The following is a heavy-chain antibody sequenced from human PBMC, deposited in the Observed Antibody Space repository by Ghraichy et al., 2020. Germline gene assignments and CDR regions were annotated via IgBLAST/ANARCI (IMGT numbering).Heavy chain of an antibody. CDR3: SRGTSTYMDV. J-gene: IGHJ6*03. CDR2: TYYRSKWYN. CDR1: GDSASSNSAS. V-gene: IGHV6-1*01. D-gene: IGHD5/OR15-5a*01. Sequence: SQTLSLTCAISGDSASSNSASWNWIRQSPSRGLEWLGRTYYRSKWYNDYAASLQGRIIINPDTTKNHFSLQLNSVTPEDTAVYFCSRGTSTYMDVWAKGTTVTVSS.